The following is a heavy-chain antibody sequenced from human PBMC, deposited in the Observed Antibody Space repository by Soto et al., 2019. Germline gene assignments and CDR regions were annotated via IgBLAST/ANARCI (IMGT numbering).Heavy chain of an antibody. CDR2: ITYDGGNQ. J-gene: IGHJ4*02. CDR1: GFIFRSYT. V-gene: IGHV3-30-3*01. CDR3: ARAPSGSYPEFDY. D-gene: IGHD1-26*01. Sequence: QVQLVESGGSVVQPERSLRLSCAASGFIFRSYTMHWVRQAPGKGLEWVGVITYDGGNQYYADSVKGRFTISRDNSRNTMYLQLNSLRPDDTALYYCARAPSGSYPEFDYWGQGTLVTVSS.